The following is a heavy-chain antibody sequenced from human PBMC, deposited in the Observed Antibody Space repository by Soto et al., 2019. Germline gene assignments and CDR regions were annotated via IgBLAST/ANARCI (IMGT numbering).Heavy chain of an antibody. CDR3: ARAAAAGSFYFDY. CDR2: IYYSGST. CDR1: GGSVSSGSYY. D-gene: IGHD6-13*01. J-gene: IGHJ4*02. V-gene: IGHV4-61*01. Sequence: QVQLQESGPGLVKPSETLSLTCTVSGGSVSSGSYYWSWIRQPPGKGLEWIGYIYYSGSTNYNPSLKRRVTISEDTSKNQFSLKLSSVTAADTAVYYCARAAAAGSFYFDYWGQGTLVTVSS.